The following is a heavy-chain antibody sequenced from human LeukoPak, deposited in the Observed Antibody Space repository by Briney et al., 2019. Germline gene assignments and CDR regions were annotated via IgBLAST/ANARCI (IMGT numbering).Heavy chain of an antibody. CDR1: GGSISSGSYY. CDR3: ARGRAGTTLYYFDY. CDR2: IYTSGST. J-gene: IGHJ4*02. D-gene: IGHD1-1*01. Sequence: SETLSLTCTVSGGSISSGSYYWSWIRQPAGTGLEWIGRIYTSGSTNYNPSLKSRVTISVDTSKNQFSLKLSSVTAADTAVYYCARGRAGTTLYYFDYWGQGTLVTVSS. V-gene: IGHV4-61*02.